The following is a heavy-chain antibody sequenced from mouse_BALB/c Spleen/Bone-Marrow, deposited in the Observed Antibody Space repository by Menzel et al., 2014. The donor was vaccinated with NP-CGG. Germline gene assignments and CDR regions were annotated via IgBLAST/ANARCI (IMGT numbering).Heavy chain of an antibody. CDR1: GFTFSSFG. CDR2: ISSGSSTI. V-gene: IGHV5-17*02. Sequence: EVQLVESGGGLVQPGGSRKLPCAASGFTFSSFGMHWVRQAPEKGLEWVAYISSGSSTIYYADTVMGRFTISRDNPKNTLFLQMTSLRSEDTAMYYCARSGSSSGYFDYWGQGTTLSVSS. D-gene: IGHD1-1*01. CDR3: ARSGSSSGYFDY. J-gene: IGHJ2*01.